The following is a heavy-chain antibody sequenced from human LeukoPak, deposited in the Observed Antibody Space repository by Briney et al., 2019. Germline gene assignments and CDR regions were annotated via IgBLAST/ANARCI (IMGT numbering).Heavy chain of an antibody. J-gene: IGHJ4*02. V-gene: IGHV3-23*01. CDR1: GFTFSSYA. D-gene: IGHD3-16*02. CDR3: AKVQDYDYVWGSYRYPLDY. Sequence: GGSLRLSCAASGFTFSSYAMSWVRQAPGKGLEWVSAISGSGGSTYYADSVKGRFTISRDNSKNTPYLQMNSLRAEDTAVYYCAKVQDYDYVWGSYRYPLDYWGQGTLVTVSS. CDR2: ISGSGGST.